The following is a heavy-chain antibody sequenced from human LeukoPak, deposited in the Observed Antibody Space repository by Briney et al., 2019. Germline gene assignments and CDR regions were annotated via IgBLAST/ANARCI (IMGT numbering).Heavy chain of an antibody. CDR2: IIPIFGTA. J-gene: IGHJ4*02. CDR1: GGTFSSYA. Sequence: GSSVKVSCKSSGGTFSSYAISWVRQSPGQGLEWVGGIIPIFGTANYAQKFQGGVMITTDESTSKAYMELSSLRSEDTAVHYCASGGDRYYFDYWGQGTLVTVSS. CDR3: ASGGDRYYFDY. V-gene: IGHV1-69*05. D-gene: IGHD2-21*02.